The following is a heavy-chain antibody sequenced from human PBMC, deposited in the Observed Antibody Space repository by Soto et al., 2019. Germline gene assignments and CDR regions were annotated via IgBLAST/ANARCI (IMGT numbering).Heavy chain of an antibody. Sequence: GGSLRLSCAASGFTFSSYWMSWVRQAPGKGLEWVANIKQDGSEKYYVDSVKGRFTISRDNAKNSLYLQMNSLRAEDTAVYYCARVAIFGVVTQYNWFDPWGQGTLVTVSS. V-gene: IGHV3-7*01. CDR1: GFTFSSYW. J-gene: IGHJ5*02. CDR3: ARVAIFGVVTQYNWFDP. CDR2: IKQDGSEK. D-gene: IGHD3-3*01.